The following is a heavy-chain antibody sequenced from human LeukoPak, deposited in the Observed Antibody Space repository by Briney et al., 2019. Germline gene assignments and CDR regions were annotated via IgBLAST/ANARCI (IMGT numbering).Heavy chain of an antibody. CDR1: GFPFSSYT. CDR2: ISASGDST. Sequence: GGSLRLSCAASGFPFSSYTMTWSRQAPGKGLEWVSAISASGDSTYYADSVKGRFTISRDNSKNTLYLQMDSLRAEDTALYCCVKGVHFDYWGQGALVTVSS. CDR3: VKGVHFDY. D-gene: IGHD2-2*01. J-gene: IGHJ4*02. V-gene: IGHV3-23*01.